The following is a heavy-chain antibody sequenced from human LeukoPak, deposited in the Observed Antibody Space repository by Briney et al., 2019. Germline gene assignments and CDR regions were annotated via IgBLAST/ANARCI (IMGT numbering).Heavy chain of an antibody. V-gene: IGHV4-4*02. J-gene: IGHJ6*03. CDR2: IYHSGST. Sequence: SETLSLTCAVSGGSISSSNWWSWVRQPPGKGLEWIGEIYHSGSTNYNPSLKSRVTISVDKSKNQFSLKLSSVTAADTAVYYCARSLEYCSGGSCYYYYMDVWGKGTTVTISS. CDR1: GGSISSSNW. CDR3: ARSLEYCSGGSCYYYYMDV. D-gene: IGHD2-15*01.